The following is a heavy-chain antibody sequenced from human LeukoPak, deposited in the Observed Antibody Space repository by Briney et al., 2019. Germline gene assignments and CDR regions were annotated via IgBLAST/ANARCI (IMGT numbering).Heavy chain of an antibody. J-gene: IGHJ4*02. V-gene: IGHV3-23*01. D-gene: IGHD3-22*01. CDR2: ISGSGGST. CDR3: AKTEGPYYYDSSGKGYFDY. CDR1: GFTFSSHS. Sequence: GGSLRLSCAASGFTFSSHSMNWVRQAPGKGLEWVSAISGSGGSTYYADSVKGRFTISRDNSKNTLYLQMNSLRAEDTAVYYCAKTEGPYYYDSSGKGYFDYWGQGTLVTVSS.